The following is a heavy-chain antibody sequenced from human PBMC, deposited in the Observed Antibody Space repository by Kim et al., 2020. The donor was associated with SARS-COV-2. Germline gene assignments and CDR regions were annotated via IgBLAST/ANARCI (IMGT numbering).Heavy chain of an antibody. Sequence: GGSLRLSCAASGFTFDDYAMHWVRQAPGKGLEWVSGISWNSGSIGYADSVKGRFTISRDNAKNSLYLQMNSLRAEDTALYYCATLGHYYYGSGSLLNYYYYYGMDVWGQGTTVTVSS. CDR3: ATLGHYYYGSGSLLNYYYYYGMDV. D-gene: IGHD3-10*01. J-gene: IGHJ6*02. V-gene: IGHV3-9*01. CDR1: GFTFDDYA. CDR2: ISWNSGSI.